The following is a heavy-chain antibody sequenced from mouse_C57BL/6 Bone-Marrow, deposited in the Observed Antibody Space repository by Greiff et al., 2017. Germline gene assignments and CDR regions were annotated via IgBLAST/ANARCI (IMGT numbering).Heavy chain of an antibody. V-gene: IGHV1-82*01. CDR3: ARSPYDYDSWFAY. J-gene: IGHJ3*01. Sequence: VQLQQSGPELVKPGASVKISCKASGYAFSSSWMNWVKQRPGKGLEWIGRIYPGDGDTNYNGKFKGKATLTADKSSSTAYMQLSSLTSEDSAVYFCARSPYDYDSWFAYWGQGTLVTVSA. CDR2: IYPGDGDT. D-gene: IGHD2-4*01. CDR1: GYAFSSSW.